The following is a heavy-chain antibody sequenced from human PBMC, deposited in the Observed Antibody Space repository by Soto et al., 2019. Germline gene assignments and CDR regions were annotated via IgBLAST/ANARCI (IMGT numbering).Heavy chain of an antibody. CDR1: GDSISSRSHY. Sequence: PSETLSLTCTVSGDSISSRSHYWGCTRQPPGKGLEWIGSIYYSGSAYYNPSLKSRVTISVDTSNNQFSLKLSSVTAADTAVYYCVRHLGIFGVVTTHFYGMDVWGQGTTVTVAS. D-gene: IGHD3-3*01. CDR3: VRHLGIFGVVTTHFYGMDV. J-gene: IGHJ6*02. CDR2: IYYSGSA. V-gene: IGHV4-39*01.